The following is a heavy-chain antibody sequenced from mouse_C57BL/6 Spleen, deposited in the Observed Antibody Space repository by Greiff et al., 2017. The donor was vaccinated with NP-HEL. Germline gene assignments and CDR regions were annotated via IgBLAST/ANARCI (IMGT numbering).Heavy chain of an antibody. CDR2: ISDGGSYT. V-gene: IGHV5-4*01. CDR1: GFTFSSYA. D-gene: IGHD2-2*01. CDR3: ARDRSMVTTPCAD. Sequence: EVKVEESGGGLVKPGGSLKLSCAASGFTFSSYAMSWVRQTPEKRLEWVATISDGGSYTYYPDNVKGRFTITRDNAKNNLYLQMRHLKSEDTAMYYCARDRSMVTTPCADWGQGTLVTVSA. J-gene: IGHJ3*01.